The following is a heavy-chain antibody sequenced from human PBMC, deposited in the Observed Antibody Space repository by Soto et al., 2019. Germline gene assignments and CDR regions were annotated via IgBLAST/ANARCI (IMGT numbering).Heavy chain of an antibody. CDR3: ARGSAGSESVVVVPAIDFYAFDT. Sequence: QVQLVESGGGVVQPGRSLRLSCAASGFTLSSYGMHWVRQAPGKGLEWVAVIWYDGDKKYYADSVKVRFTISRDESKNTVYLHMSSLRGEDTGVYYCARGSAGSESVVVVPAIDFYAFDTWGQGTLVSFSS. V-gene: IGHV3-33*01. J-gene: IGHJ4*02. D-gene: IGHD2-15*01. CDR2: IWYDGDKK. CDR1: GFTLSSYG.